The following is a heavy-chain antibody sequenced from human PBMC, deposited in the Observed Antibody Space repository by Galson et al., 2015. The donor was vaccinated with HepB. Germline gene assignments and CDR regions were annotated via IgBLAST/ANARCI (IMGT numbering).Heavy chain of an antibody. CDR1: GFSFDDYG. Sequence: SLRLSCAASGFSFDDYGMNWVRQVPGKGLEWVSGIKWNGDITGIAESVKGRFTISRDNAKNSLYLQMNSLRAEDTALYYCARDIWARHGTSGPFDHWGQGTLVTVSS. V-gene: IGHV3-20*04. CDR2: IKWNGDIT. D-gene: IGHD1-14*01. J-gene: IGHJ4*02. CDR3: ARDIWARHGTSGPFDH.